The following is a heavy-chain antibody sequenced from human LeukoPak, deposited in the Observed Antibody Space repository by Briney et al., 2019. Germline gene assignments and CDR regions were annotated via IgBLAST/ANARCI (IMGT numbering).Heavy chain of an antibody. J-gene: IGHJ2*01. CDR3: ARVPDIVVVPAATSWYFDL. CDR2: IIPILDIT. Sequence: SVKVSCKASGGTFSSYTISWVRQAPGQGLEWMGRIIPILDITNYAQKFQGRVTITAGTSTSTASMELSSLISEDTAVYYCARVPDIVVVPAATSWYFDLWGRGTLVTVSS. D-gene: IGHD2-2*01. CDR1: GGTFSSYT. V-gene: IGHV1-69*02.